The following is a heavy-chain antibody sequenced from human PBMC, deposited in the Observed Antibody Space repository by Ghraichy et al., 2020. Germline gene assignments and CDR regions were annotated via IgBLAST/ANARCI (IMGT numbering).Heavy chain of an antibody. J-gene: IGHJ4*02. V-gene: IGHV4-39*01. CDR3: ARQYIRAIATLGPVYY. CDR1: GDSLSSSSYY. D-gene: IGHD2-2*02. Sequence: SETLSLTCTVSGDSLSSSSYYWTWIRPPPEKGLEWIGRLSYSGSTYYNPSLTSRVTISVDTSKNQFSLTVRSVTAADTSVYYCARQYIRAIATLGPVYYWGQGTLVTVSS. CDR2: LSYSGST.